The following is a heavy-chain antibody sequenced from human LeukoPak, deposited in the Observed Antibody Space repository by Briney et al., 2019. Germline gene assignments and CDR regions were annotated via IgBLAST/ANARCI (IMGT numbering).Heavy chain of an antibody. V-gene: IGHV4-39*07. CDR2: IYYSGST. D-gene: IGHD3-10*01. J-gene: IGHJ6*03. Sequence: SETLSLTCTVSGGSISSSSYYWGWIRQPPGKGLEWIGYIYYSGSTFYNPSLKSRVSISVDTSKNQFSLKVSSVTAADTAVYYCARGNSGNYYIYYYYYMDVWGKGTTVTVSS. CDR3: ARGNSGNYYIYYYYYMDV. CDR1: GGSISSSSYY.